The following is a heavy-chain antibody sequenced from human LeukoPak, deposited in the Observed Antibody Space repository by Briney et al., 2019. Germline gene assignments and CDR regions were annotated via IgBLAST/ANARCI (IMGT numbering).Heavy chain of an antibody. CDR2: INPSGGST. D-gene: IGHD3-10*01. CDR1: GYSLTTYY. V-gene: IGHV1-46*01. Sequence: ASVKVSCKASGYSLTTYYMHWVRQAPGQGLEWMGIINPSGGSTSYAQKFQGRVTMTRDTSTSTVYMELSSLRSEDTAVYYCARVKGSGSYYLPNYYFDYWGQGTLVTVSS. CDR3: ARVKGSGSYYLPNYYFDY. J-gene: IGHJ4*02.